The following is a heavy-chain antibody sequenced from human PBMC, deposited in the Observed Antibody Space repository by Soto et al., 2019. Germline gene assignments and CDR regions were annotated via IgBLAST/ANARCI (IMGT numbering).Heavy chain of an antibody. CDR2: ISGSGGST. CDR3: EKGDYVGY. Sequence: GGSLRLSCAASGFTFSSYAMSWVRQAPGKGLEWVSAISGSGGSTYYADSMKGRFTISGDNSKNTLYLQMNSLRAEDTAVYYSEKGDYVGYWGQGTLVTVSS. CDR1: GFTFSSYA. V-gene: IGHV3-23*01. J-gene: IGHJ4*02.